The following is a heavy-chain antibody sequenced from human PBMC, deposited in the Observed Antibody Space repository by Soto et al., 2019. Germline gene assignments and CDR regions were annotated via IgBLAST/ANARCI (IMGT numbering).Heavy chain of an antibody. CDR3: ATLPVYDFWSGYSARAFDN. V-gene: IGHV1-24*01. CDR1: GYTLTELS. J-gene: IGHJ3*02. D-gene: IGHD3-3*01. Sequence: ASVKVSGKVSGYTLTELSMHWVRQAPGKGVEWMGGFDPEDGETIYAQKFQGRVTMTEDTSTDTAYMELSSLRSEDTAVYYCATLPVYDFWSGYSARAFDNWGPGTMATVS. CDR2: FDPEDGET.